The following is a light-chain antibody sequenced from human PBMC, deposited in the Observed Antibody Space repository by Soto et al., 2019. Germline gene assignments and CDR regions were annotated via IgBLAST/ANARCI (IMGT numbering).Light chain of an antibody. V-gene: IGKV3-20*01. CDR2: GAS. CDR1: QSVGNY. CDR3: QQYGSSPSIT. Sequence: EIVLTQSPATLSLSPGERATLSCRASQSVGNYLAWYQQKPGQAPRFLIYGASTRANGIPDRFSGSGSGTDFTLTISRLEPEDFAVYYCQQYGSSPSITFGQGTRLEIK. J-gene: IGKJ5*01.